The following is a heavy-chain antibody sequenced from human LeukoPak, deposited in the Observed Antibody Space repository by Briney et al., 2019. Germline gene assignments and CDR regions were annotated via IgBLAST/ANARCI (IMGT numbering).Heavy chain of an antibody. V-gene: IGHV4-34*01. CDR3: ARTDTPLLKHYDYVWGSYRYFDY. CDR2: INHSGST. D-gene: IGHD3-16*02. Sequence: SETLSLTCAVYGGSFSGYYWSWIRQPPGKGLEWIGEINHSGSTNYNPSLKSRVTISVDTSKNQFSLKLSSVTAADTAVYYCARTDTPLLKHYDYVWGSYRYFDYWGQGTLVTVSS. CDR1: GGSFSGYY. J-gene: IGHJ4*02.